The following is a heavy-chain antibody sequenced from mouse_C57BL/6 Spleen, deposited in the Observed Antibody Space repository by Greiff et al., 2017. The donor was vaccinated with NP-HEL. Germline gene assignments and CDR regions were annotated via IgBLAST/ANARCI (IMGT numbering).Heavy chain of an antibody. V-gene: IGHV1-81*01. Sequence: VQLQQSGAELARPGASVKLSCKASGYTFTSYGISWVKQRTGQGLEWIGEIYPRSGNTYYNEKFKGKATLTADKSSSTAYMELRSLTSEDSAVYFCARVGYYGSRGDWYFDVWGTGTTVTVSS. D-gene: IGHD1-1*01. CDR1: GYTFTSYG. J-gene: IGHJ1*03. CDR3: ARVGYYGSRGDWYFDV. CDR2: IYPRSGNT.